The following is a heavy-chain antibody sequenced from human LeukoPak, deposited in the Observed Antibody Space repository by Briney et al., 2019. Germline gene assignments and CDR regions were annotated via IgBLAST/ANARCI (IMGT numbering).Heavy chain of an antibody. J-gene: IGHJ4*02. V-gene: IGHV3-66*01. Sequence: PGGSLRLSCAASGFTFSSYAMSWVRQAPGKGLEWVSVIYTGGSTYYADSVKGRFTISRDISKNTVYLQMNILRVEDTAVYYCARGLGTNYGGYCTGGSCPYYWGQGTLVTVSS. CDR3: ARGLGTNYGGYCTGGSCPYY. D-gene: IGHD2-15*01. CDR2: IYTGGST. CDR1: GFTFSSYA.